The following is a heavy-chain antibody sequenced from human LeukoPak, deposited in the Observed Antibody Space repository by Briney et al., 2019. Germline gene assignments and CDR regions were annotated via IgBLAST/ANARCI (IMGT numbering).Heavy chain of an antibody. CDR3: ATALLRASTYMDV. CDR1: GFTFRTYD. CDR2: IGVSGTST. V-gene: IGHV3-23*01. Sequence: GGSLRLSCAASGFTFRTYDMNWVRQAPGKGLEWVSGIGVSGTSTYYADSVKGRFTISRDNSKNTLYLQINGLRAEDTAVYYCATALLRASTYMDVWGKGTTVTVSS. J-gene: IGHJ6*03. D-gene: IGHD1-26*01.